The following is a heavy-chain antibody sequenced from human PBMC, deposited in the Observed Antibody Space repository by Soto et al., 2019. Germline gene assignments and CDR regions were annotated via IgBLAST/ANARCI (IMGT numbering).Heavy chain of an antibody. V-gene: IGHV1-8*02. CDR2: MTPNSGGT. J-gene: IGHJ4*02. CDR3: ATHQYQQQRPN. D-gene: IGHD6-25*01. Sequence: QVQLVQSGAEVQKPGASVKVSCRASGYTFQTYDIVWVRQATGHGLEWLGWMTPNSGGTVYAQNFQGRVTMTRDTAISTAYMELSSLGSDDTALYYCATHQYQQQRPNWGQGTLVTVSS. CDR1: GYTFQTYD.